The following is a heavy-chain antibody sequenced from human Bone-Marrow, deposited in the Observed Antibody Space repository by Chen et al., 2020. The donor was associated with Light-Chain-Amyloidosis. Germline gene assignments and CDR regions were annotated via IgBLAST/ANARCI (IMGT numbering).Heavy chain of an antibody. V-gene: IGHV5-51*01. CDR3: ARRRDGYSFDY. D-gene: IGHD5-12*01. Sequence: EVQLEQSGPEVKKPGESLKISCKGSGYTFPNYWIGWVRQMPGKGLEWRGVIYPDGSDAIYSPSFEGQVTISADKSITTANLQWRSLKASDTAMYYCARRRDGYSFDYWGQGTLVTVSS. CDR2: IYPDGSDA. J-gene: IGHJ4*02. CDR1: GYTFPNYW.